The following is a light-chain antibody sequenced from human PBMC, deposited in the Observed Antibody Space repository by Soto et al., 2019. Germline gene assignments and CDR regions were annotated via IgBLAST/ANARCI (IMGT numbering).Light chain of an antibody. CDR3: QQHSNWLFT. Sequence: EIVLTQSPATLSLSPGERATLSCRASQGVSRYLAWYQQKPGQSPRLLIYDASIRATSIPARFSGSGSGTDFTLTISTLEPEDFAVYYCQQHSNWLFTFGQGTKVDIK. CDR2: DAS. CDR1: QGVSRY. V-gene: IGKV3-11*01. J-gene: IGKJ2*01.